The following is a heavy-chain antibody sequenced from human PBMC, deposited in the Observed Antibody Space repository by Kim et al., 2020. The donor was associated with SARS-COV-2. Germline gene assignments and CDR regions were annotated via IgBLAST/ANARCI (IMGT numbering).Heavy chain of an antibody. D-gene: IGHD3-3*01. J-gene: IGHJ5*02. V-gene: IGHV4-59*13. Sequence: SETLSLTCTVSGGSISSYYWSWIRQPPGKGLEWIGYIYYSGSTNYNPSLKSRVTISVETSKNQFSLKLSSVTAADTAVYYCARVEREWLLRSWGQGTLVTVPS. CDR1: GGSISSYY. CDR3: ARVEREWLLRS. CDR2: IYYSGST.